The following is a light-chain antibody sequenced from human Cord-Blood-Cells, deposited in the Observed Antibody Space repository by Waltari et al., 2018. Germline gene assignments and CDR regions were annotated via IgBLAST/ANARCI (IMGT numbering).Light chain of an antibody. V-gene: IGLV2-11*01. Sequence: QSALTQPRSVSGSPGQSVTISCTGTSSAVGGYNYVSCYQQPPGKAPKLMIYDVSKRPSGVPDRFSGSKSGNTASLTISGLQAEDEADYYCCSYAGSYTFEVFGGGTKLTVL. CDR1: SSAVGGYNY. CDR3: CSYAGSYTFEV. J-gene: IGLJ3*02. CDR2: DVS.